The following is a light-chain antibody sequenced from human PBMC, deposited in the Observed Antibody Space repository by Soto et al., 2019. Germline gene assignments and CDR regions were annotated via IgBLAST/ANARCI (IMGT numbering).Light chain of an antibody. V-gene: IGKV3-11*01. J-gene: IGKJ2*01. CDR2: GAS. CDR1: QNVNDY. CDR3: QHRGRWPRT. Sequence: EIVLTQSPATLSLSPGERATLSCRASQNVNDYLAWYQQKPGQAPRLLIYGASNRATGIPVRFSGSGSGTDFTLTISSLEPEDFAVYYCQHRGRWPRTFGQGTKLEIK.